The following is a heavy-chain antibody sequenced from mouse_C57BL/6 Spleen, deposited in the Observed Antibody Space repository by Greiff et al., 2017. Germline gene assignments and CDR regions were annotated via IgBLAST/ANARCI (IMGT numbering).Heavy chain of an antibody. V-gene: IGHV10-1*01. CDR1: GFSFNTYA. J-gene: IGHJ3*01. D-gene: IGHD2-1*01. Sequence: EVQRVESGGGLVQPKGSLKLSCAASGFSFNTYAMNWVRQAPGKGLEWVARIRSKSNNYATYYADSVKDRFTISRDDSESMLYLQMNNLKTEDTAMYYCVREPIYYGNYVSFAYWGQGTLVTVSA. CDR2: IRSKSNNYAT. CDR3: VREPIYYGNYVSFAY.